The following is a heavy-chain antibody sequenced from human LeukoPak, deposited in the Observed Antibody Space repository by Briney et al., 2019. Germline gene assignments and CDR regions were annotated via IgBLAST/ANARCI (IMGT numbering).Heavy chain of an antibody. J-gene: IGHJ6*02. CDR2: MNPNSGNT. Sequence: ASVKVSCKASGYTFSSYGISWVRQAPGQGLEWMGWMNPNSGNTGYAQKFQGRVTMTRNTSISTAYMELSSLRSEGTAVYYCARGPTTVTIKFYYYYGMDVWGQGTTVTVSS. D-gene: IGHD4-17*01. CDR1: GYTFSSYG. V-gene: IGHV1-8*02. CDR3: ARGPTTVTIKFYYYYGMDV.